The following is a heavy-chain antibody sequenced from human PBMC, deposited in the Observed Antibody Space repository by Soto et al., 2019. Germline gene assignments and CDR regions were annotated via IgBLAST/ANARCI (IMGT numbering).Heavy chain of an antibody. CDR3: AKARLWGGDGYNSYYYNAMDV. CDR1: GFTFDDYA. D-gene: IGHD3-16*01. Sequence: EMQLVESGGGLVQPGRSLRLSCAASGFTFDDYAMYWVRQGPGKGLEWVSGISWDSGRRGYGDAVKGRVTISRDNAKNSLYLQMNSLRPEDTALYYCAKARLWGGDGYNSYYYNAMDVWGQGTTVSVSS. CDR2: ISWDSGRR. V-gene: IGHV3-9*01. J-gene: IGHJ6*02.